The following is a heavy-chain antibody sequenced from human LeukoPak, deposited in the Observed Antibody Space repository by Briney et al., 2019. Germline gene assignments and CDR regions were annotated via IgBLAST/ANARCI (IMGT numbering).Heavy chain of an antibody. CDR3: AKIRGIAAAGGAFDI. V-gene: IGHV3-33*06. J-gene: IGHJ3*02. D-gene: IGHD6-13*01. CDR2: IWYDGSNK. CDR1: GFTFSSYG. Sequence: GGSLRLSCAASGFTFSSYGMHWVRQAPGKGLEWVAVIWYDGSNKYYADSVKGRFTISRDNSKNTLYLQMNSLRAEDTAVYYCAKIRGIAAAGGAFDIWGQGTMATVSS.